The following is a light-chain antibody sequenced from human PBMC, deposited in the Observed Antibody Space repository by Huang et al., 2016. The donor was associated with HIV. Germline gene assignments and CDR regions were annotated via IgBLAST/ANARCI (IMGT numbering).Light chain of an antibody. CDR2: GAS. CDR3: QRYDSVPRT. CDR1: QAIDNY. V-gene: IGKV1-27*01. J-gene: IGKJ1*01. Sequence: DIEMTQSPSSLSASVGARVTISCRASQAIDNYFAWYQQKPGRVPNLLIYGASTLQSGVPSRFSGSGSGTNFTLTIASLQPEDVASYYCQRYDSVPRTFGPGTKVEI.